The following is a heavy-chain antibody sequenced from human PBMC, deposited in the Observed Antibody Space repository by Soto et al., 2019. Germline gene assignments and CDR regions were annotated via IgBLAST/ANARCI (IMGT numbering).Heavy chain of an antibody. J-gene: IGHJ4*02. V-gene: IGHV1-18*01. CDR2: ISAYNGNT. CDR1: GYTFTSYG. CDR3: ARDRKYYDSRRYCFSY. Sequence: ASVKGACKASGYTFTSYGISWVRQAPGQGLEWMGWISAYNGNTNYAQKLQGRVTMTPDTSTSTAYMELRSLRSDDPAMYYCARDRKYYDSRRYCFSYRAQGTLVTVSS. D-gene: IGHD3-22*01.